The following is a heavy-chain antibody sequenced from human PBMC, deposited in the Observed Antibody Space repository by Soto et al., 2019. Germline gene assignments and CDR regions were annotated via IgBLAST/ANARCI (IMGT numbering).Heavy chain of an antibody. D-gene: IGHD2-15*01. CDR1: GLTFSSYA. CDR3: ARPDIVVVVAATRPLDY. V-gene: IGHV3-30-3*01. CDR2: ISYDGSNK. Sequence: GGSLRLSCAASGLTFSSYAMHWVRQATGKGLEWVAVISYDGSNKYYADSVKGRFTISRDNSKNTLYLQMNSLRAEDTAVYYCARPDIVVVVAATRPLDYWGQGTLVTVSS. J-gene: IGHJ4*02.